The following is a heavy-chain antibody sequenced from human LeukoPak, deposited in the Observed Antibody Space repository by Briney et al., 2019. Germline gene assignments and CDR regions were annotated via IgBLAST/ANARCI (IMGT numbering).Heavy chain of an antibody. V-gene: IGHV3-23*01. D-gene: IGHD6-19*01. CDR2: LNGGGDST. Sequence: GGSLRLSCAASGFTFSSYVMSWVRQAPGKGLEWVSALNGGGDSTYYVDSVKGRFTTSRDNSKNTLYLQMNSLRAEDTAVYYCAKGNSNGRPYYFDYWGQGALVTVSS. J-gene: IGHJ4*02. CDR3: AKGNSNGRPYYFDY. CDR1: GFTFSSYV.